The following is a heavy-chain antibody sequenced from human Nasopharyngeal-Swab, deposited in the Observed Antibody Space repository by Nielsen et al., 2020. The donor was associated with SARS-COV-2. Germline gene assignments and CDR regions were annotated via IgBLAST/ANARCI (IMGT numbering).Heavy chain of an antibody. Sequence: GGSLRLSCAASGFTFSSYEMNWVRQAPGKGLEWVSYISSSGSTIYYADSVKGRFTISRDNAKNSLYLQMNSLRAEDTAVYYCARDALPPYYYDSSGYYYGPRWFDPWGQGTLVTVSP. V-gene: IGHV3-48*03. J-gene: IGHJ5*02. CDR1: GFTFSSYE. CDR3: ARDALPPYYYDSSGYYYGPRWFDP. CDR2: ISSSGSTI. D-gene: IGHD3-22*01.